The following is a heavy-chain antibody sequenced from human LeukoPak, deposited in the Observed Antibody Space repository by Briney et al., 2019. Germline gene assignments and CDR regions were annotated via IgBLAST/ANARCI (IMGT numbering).Heavy chain of an antibody. V-gene: IGHV1-8*01. CDR3: ARGRAIYSYGLYYYYGMDV. CDR1: GYTFTSYD. Sequence: ASVKVSCKASGYTFTSYDINWVRQATGQGLEWMGWMNPNSGNTGYAQKFPGRVTMTRNTSISTAYMELSSLRSEDTAVYYCARGRAIYSYGLYYYYGMDVWGQGTTVTVSS. CDR2: MNPNSGNT. J-gene: IGHJ6*02. D-gene: IGHD5-18*01.